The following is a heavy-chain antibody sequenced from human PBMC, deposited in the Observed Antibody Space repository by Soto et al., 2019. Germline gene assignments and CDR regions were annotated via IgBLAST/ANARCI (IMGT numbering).Heavy chain of an antibody. V-gene: IGHV1-8*01. CDR1: GYTFTSYD. CDR2: MNPNSGNT. CDR3: ARDRAAPHSLRARYYYYGMAV. D-gene: IGHD6-6*01. Sequence: ASVKVSCKASGYTFTSYDINWVRRATGQGLEWMGWMNPNSGNTGYAQKFQGRVTMTRNTSISTAYMELSSLRSEDTAVYYCARDRAAPHSLRARYYYYGMAVWGQGTTVTVSS. J-gene: IGHJ6*02.